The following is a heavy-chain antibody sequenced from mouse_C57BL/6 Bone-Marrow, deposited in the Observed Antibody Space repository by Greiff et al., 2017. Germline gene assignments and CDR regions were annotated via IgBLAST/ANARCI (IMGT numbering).Heavy chain of an antibody. Sequence: VQLQQPGAELVMPGASVKLSCKASGYTFTSYWMHWVKQRPGQGLEWIGEIDPSDSYTTYNQKFKGKSTLTVDKSSSTAYMQLSSRTADDSAVFYCSRDGYYGSSWYFDVGGTGTTVTVSS. J-gene: IGHJ1*03. CDR3: SRDGYYGSSWYFDV. V-gene: IGHV1-69*01. CDR2: IDPSDSYT. CDR1: GYTFTSYW. D-gene: IGHD1-1*01.